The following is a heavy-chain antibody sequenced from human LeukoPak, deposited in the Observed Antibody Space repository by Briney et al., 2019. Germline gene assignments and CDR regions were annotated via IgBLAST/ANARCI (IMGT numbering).Heavy chain of an antibody. CDR3: ARRDWNYWYFDL. CDR2: IYSSGSI. Sequence: SETLSLTCTVSGVFISSYYWSWIRQPAGKGLEWIGRIYSSGSINYNPSLNSRVTMSVDTSKNQFSLKLGAVTAADTAVYYCARRDWNYWYFDLWGRGALVTVSS. CDR1: GVFISSYY. D-gene: IGHD1-1*01. J-gene: IGHJ2*01. V-gene: IGHV4-4*07.